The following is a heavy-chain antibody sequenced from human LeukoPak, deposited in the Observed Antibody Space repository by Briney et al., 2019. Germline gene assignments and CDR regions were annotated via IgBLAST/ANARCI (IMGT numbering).Heavy chain of an antibody. CDR1: GGSISGYY. CDR2: ISYSGST. J-gene: IGHJ2*01. V-gene: IGHV4-59*01. Sequence: SETLSLTCTVSGGSISGYYWSWIRQPPGKGLEWIGYISYSGSTNYNPSLKSRVTMSVDTSKNQFSLKLSSVTPADTAVYYCVRGSGYGYGYYWYFDLWGRGTLVTVS. CDR3: VRGSGYGYGYYWYFDL. D-gene: IGHD5-18*01.